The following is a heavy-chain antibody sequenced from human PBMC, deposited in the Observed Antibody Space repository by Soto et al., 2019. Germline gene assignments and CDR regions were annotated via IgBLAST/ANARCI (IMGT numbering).Heavy chain of an antibody. CDR1: GGSFRGYY. V-gene: IGHV4-34*01. Sequence: SETLSLTCAVYGGSFRGYYWSGIRQPPGKGLEWIGEINHSGSTNYNPSLKSRVTISVDTSKNQFSLKLSSVTAADTAVYYCARHGMDYYDSSGYYYSPYYFDYWGQGSLVTVS. CDR2: INHSGST. J-gene: IGHJ4*02. CDR3: ARHGMDYYDSSGYYYSPYYFDY. D-gene: IGHD3-22*01.